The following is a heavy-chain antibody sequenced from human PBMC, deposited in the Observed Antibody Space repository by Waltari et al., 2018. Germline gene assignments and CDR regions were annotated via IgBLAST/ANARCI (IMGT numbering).Heavy chain of an antibody. Sequence: QVQLQQWGAGLLKPSETLSLTCAVYGGSFSGYYWSWIRQPPGKGLEWIGEINHRGSTNYNPSLKRRVTISVDTSKNQFSLKLSSVTAADTAVYYCARGATMVRGIIYYYYYGMDVWGQGTTVTVSS. D-gene: IGHD3-10*01. CDR3: ARGATMVRGIIYYYYYGMDV. CDR2: INHRGST. V-gene: IGHV4-34*01. J-gene: IGHJ6*02. CDR1: GGSFSGYY.